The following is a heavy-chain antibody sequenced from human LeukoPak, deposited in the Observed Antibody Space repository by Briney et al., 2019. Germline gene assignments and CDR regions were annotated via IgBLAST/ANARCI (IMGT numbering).Heavy chain of an antibody. CDR3: ARVGGGNFFDY. V-gene: IGHV4-30-2*01. J-gene: IGHJ4*02. CDR1: GGSISSGGYS. CDR2: IYHSGST. Sequence: SQTLSLTCAVSGGSISSGGYSWSWIRQPPGKGLEWIGYIYHSGSTYYNPSLKSRVTISVDRSKNQFSPKLSSVTAADTAVYYCARVGGGNFFDYWGQGTLVTVSS. D-gene: IGHD2-15*01.